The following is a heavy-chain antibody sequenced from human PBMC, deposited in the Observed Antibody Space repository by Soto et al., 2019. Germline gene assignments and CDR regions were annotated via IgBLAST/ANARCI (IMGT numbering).Heavy chain of an antibody. Sequence: PGGSLRLSCAASGFTFSSYSMNWVRQAPGKGLEWVSYISSSSSTIYYADSVKGRFTISRDNAKNSLYLQMNSLRAEDTAVYYCARSLGDIVVVVAATPSGAFDIWGQGTMVTV. CDR2: ISSSSSTI. J-gene: IGHJ3*02. CDR3: ARSLGDIVVVVAATPSGAFDI. D-gene: IGHD2-15*01. CDR1: GFTFSSYS. V-gene: IGHV3-48*01.